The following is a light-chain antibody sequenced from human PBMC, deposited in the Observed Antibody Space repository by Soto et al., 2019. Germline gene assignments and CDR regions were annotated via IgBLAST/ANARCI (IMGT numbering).Light chain of an antibody. CDR3: QQYGSSPPT. CDR1: QSVSSSY. V-gene: IGKV3-20*01. Sequence: EIVLTQSPGTLSLSPGERASLSCRASQSVSSSYLAWYQQIPGQAPRLLINDASRRATGIPDRFSGSGSGTDFTLTISRLEPEDFAVYYCQQYGSSPPTFGQGTNVEIK. J-gene: IGKJ1*01. CDR2: DAS.